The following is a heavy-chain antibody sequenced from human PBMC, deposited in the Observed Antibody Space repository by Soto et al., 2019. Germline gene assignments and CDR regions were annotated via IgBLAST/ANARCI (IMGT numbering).Heavy chain of an antibody. D-gene: IGHD6-13*01. Sequence: QVQLVQSGAEVKKPGSSVKVSCKASGGTFSSYTISWVRQAPGQGLEWMGRIIPTLGIANYAQKFQGRVTITADKSTSSAYMELSSLRSEDTAVYYCARARRAWRAAAGFDYWGQGTLVTVSS. CDR3: ARARRAWRAAAGFDY. V-gene: IGHV1-69*02. CDR2: IIPTLGIA. CDR1: GGTFSSYT. J-gene: IGHJ4*02.